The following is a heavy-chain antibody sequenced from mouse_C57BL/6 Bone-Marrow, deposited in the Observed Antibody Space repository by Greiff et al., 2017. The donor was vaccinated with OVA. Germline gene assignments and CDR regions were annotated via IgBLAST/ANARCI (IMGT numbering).Heavy chain of an antibody. V-gene: IGHV1-52*01. D-gene: IGHD2-4*01. CDR3: ARGGYDHDDAMDY. CDR2: IDPSDSET. Sequence: QVQLQQPGAELVRPGSSVKLSCKASGYTFTSYWMHWVKQRPIQGLEWIGNIDPSDSETHYNQKFKDKATLTVDKSSSTAYMQLSSLTSEDSAVYYCARGGYDHDDAMDYWGQGTSVTVSS. J-gene: IGHJ4*01. CDR1: GYTFTSYW.